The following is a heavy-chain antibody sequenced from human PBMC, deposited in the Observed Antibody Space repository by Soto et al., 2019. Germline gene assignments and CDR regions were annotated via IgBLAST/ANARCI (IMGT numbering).Heavy chain of an antibody. CDR3: ARVTRGYKLLWSPMDV. Sequence: PSETLSLTCTVSGGSISSYYWSWIRQPPGKGLEWIGYIYYSGSTNYNPSLKSRVTISVDTSKNQFSLKLSSVTAADTAVYYCARVTRGYKLLWSPMDVWGKGTTVTVSS. J-gene: IGHJ6*03. D-gene: IGHD3-10*01. CDR1: GGSISSYY. CDR2: IYYSGST. V-gene: IGHV4-59*01.